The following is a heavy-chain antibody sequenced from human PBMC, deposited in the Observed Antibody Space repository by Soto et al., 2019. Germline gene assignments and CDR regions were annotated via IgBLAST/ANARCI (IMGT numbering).Heavy chain of an antibody. CDR1: GYTLTELS. Sequence: GASVKVSCKVSGYTLTELSMHWVRQAPGKGLEWMGGFDPEDGETIYAQKFQGRVTMTEDTSTDTAYMELSSLRSEDTAVYYCATGVATITSIGDDYWGQGTLVTVSS. CDR3: ATGVATITSIGDDY. V-gene: IGHV1-24*01. CDR2: FDPEDGET. J-gene: IGHJ4*02. D-gene: IGHD5-12*01.